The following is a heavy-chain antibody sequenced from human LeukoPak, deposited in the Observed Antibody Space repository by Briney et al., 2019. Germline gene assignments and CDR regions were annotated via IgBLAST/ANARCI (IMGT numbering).Heavy chain of an antibody. J-gene: IGHJ4*02. CDR2: ISGSGGST. V-gene: IGHV3-23*01. Sequence: GGSLRLSCAASGFTFSSYAMSWVRQAPGKGLEWVSAISGSGGSTYYADSVKGRFTISRDNSKNTLYLQMNSLRAEDTAVYYSAKPQIIHPDSSGYYAYWGQGTLVTVSS. D-gene: IGHD3-22*01. CDR1: GFTFSSYA. CDR3: AKPQIIHPDSSGYYAY.